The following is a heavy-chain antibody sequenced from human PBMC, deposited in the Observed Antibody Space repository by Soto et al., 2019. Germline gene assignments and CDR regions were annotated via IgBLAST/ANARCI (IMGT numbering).Heavy chain of an antibody. D-gene: IGHD3-9*01. V-gene: IGHV5-51*01. CDR1: GYSFTSYW. Sequence: ASVKVSCKASGYSFTSYWIGWVRQMPGKGLEWMGIIYPGDSDTRYSPSFQGQVTISADKSISTAYLQWSSLKASDTAMYYCARGAISSPYYSDYWGQGTLVTVSS. CDR2: IYPGDSDT. J-gene: IGHJ4*02. CDR3: ARGAISSPYYSDY.